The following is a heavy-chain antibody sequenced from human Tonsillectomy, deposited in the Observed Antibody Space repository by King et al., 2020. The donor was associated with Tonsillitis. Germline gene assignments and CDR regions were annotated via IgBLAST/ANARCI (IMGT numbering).Heavy chain of an antibody. V-gene: IGHV3-53*01. Sequence: VQLVESGGGLIQPGGSLRLSCAASGFTVSRIYMSVFRQAPGTGLEWVSVLYKGGTKYYADSVKGRFTISRDNSKNTLYLQMNSLRAEDTAVYYCAWSTYYYHSSGYYDLDYWGQGTLVTVSS. CDR3: AWSTYYYHSSGYYDLDY. J-gene: IGHJ4*02. D-gene: IGHD3-22*01. CDR1: GFTVSRIY. CDR2: LYKGGTK.